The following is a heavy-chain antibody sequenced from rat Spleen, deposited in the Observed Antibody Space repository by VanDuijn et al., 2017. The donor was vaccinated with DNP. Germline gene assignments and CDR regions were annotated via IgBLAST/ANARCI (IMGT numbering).Heavy chain of an antibody. CDR1: GFTFSDYA. Sequence: EAQLVESGGGLVQPGRSLKLSCAASGFTFSDYAMAWVRQSPKKGLEWVATIIYDGGSTYHGDSVEGRFTISRDNAKDTLYLQMDSLRSEDTATYYCTTDNAGLNWFAFWGQGTLVTVSS. CDR2: IIYDGGST. CDR3: TTDNAGLNWFAF. J-gene: IGHJ3*01. V-gene: IGHV5S10*01. D-gene: IGHD4-1*01.